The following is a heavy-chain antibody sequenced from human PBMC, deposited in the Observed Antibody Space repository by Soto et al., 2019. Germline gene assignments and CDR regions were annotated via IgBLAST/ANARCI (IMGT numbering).Heavy chain of an antibody. CDR3: ARYCNNSDCSHLYYFYX. V-gene: IGHV4-61*01. J-gene: IGHJ4*02. Sequence: PSETLSLTCTVSGGSVSNVMYYWSWIRQPPGKGLELIGNVYFTGTNIYNPSLKSRVTMSVDTYKDQFLLKLTSVTAADTAVYYCARYCNNSDCSHLYYFYXWGLGTLVTVSX. CDR2: VYFTGTN. CDR1: GGSVSNVMYY. D-gene: IGHD2-8*01.